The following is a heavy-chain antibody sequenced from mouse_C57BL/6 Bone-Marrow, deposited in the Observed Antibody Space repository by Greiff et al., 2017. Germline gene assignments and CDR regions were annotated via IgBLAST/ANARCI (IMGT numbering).Heavy chain of an antibody. CDR3: ASSPITTVVAYYLDY. Sequence: VKLVESGPELVKPGASVKISCKASGYAFSSSWMNWVKQRPGKGLEWIGRIYPGDGDTNYNGKFKGKATLTADKSSSTAYMQLSSLTSEDSAVYFCASSPITTVVAYYLDYWGQGTTLTVSS. CDR2: IYPGDGDT. CDR1: GYAFSSSW. V-gene: IGHV1-82*01. D-gene: IGHD1-1*01. J-gene: IGHJ2*01.